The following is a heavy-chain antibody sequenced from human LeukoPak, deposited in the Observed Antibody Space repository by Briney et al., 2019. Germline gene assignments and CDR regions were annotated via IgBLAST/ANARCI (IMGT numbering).Heavy chain of an antibody. CDR1: GFTFSDYY. CDR2: ITSNGKSV. V-gene: IGHV3-11*04. Sequence: GGSLRLSCAASGFTFSDYYMGWIRQAPGKGLEWVSYITSNGKSVYYAASVKGRFTISRDNAKNSLYLQVNSLTAEDTAVYYCARAGVDTSGYYYQGFDYWGQGTPVTVSS. J-gene: IGHJ4*02. D-gene: IGHD3-3*01. CDR3: ARAGVDTSGYYYQGFDY.